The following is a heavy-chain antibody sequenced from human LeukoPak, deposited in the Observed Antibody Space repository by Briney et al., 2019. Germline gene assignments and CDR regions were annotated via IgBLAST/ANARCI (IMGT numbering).Heavy chain of an antibody. Sequence: SETLSLTCGVYGGSLRGYYWSWIRQTPRKGLEWIGEIKQNGNTNYEPSLRRRMIKSVDTANKQFSLKLTSLTAAHTTRESCAREGWPKVRYGLTKDGFDVWGQGTMVTVSS. CDR3: AREGWPKVRYGLTKDGFDV. V-gene: IGHV4-34*01. J-gene: IGHJ3*01. CDR2: IKQNGNT. CDR1: GGSLRGYY. D-gene: IGHD3-10*01.